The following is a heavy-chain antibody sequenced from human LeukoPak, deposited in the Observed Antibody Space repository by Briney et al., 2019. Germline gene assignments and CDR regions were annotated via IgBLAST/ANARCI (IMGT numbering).Heavy chain of an antibody. Sequence: GGSLRLSCAASGFTFSNYFINWVRQAPGKGLEWVSSISGTSNYIYYAGSVKGRFTISRDNAKNSLYLQMNSLRAEDTAVYYCARGGVVVVPAAHFDIWGQGTMVTVSS. D-gene: IGHD2-2*01. CDR3: ARGGVVVVPAAHFDI. CDR1: GFTFSNYF. CDR2: ISGTSNYI. V-gene: IGHV3-21*01. J-gene: IGHJ3*02.